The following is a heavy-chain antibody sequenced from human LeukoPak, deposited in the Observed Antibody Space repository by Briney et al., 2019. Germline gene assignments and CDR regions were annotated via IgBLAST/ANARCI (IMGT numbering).Heavy chain of an antibody. V-gene: IGHV5-51*01. D-gene: IGHD4-11*01. CDR2: IYPDDSDT. J-gene: IGHJ4*02. CDR3: ARPDPTGRFDC. Sequence: GESLKISCKGSGYSFASHWIAWVRQMPGKGLEWMGIIYPDDSDTRYSPSFQAQVTISADKSISTAYLQWSSLKASDTAMYYCARPDPTGRFDCWGQGTLVTVSS. CDR1: GYSFASHW.